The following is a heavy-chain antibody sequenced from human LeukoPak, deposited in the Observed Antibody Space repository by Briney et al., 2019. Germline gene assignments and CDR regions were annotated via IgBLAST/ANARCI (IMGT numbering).Heavy chain of an antibody. D-gene: IGHD3/OR15-3a*01. CDR2: ISYDGSNK. CDR1: GCTFSSYA. V-gene: IGHV3-30-3*01. J-gene: IGHJ4*02. Sequence: PGGSLRLSCAASGCTFSSYAMHWVRQAPGKGLEWVAVISYDGSNKYYADSVKGRFTISRDNSKNTLYLQMNSLRAEDTAVYYCARDLDSLYYFDYWGQGTLVTVSS. CDR3: ARDLDSLYYFDY.